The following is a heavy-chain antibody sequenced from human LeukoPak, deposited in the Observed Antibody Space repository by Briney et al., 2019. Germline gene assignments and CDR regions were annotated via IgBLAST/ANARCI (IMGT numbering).Heavy chain of an antibody. J-gene: IGHJ4*02. CDR1: GYSFTGYY. D-gene: IGHD6-6*01. Sequence: ASVNVSCKASGYSFTGYYMHWVRQASGQGLEWMGWINPNSGGTNYAQKFQGRVTMTRDTSISTAYMELSRLRSDDTAVYYCARVIAARLPFDYWGQGTLVTVSS. CDR3: ARVIAARLPFDY. CDR2: INPNSGGT. V-gene: IGHV1-2*02.